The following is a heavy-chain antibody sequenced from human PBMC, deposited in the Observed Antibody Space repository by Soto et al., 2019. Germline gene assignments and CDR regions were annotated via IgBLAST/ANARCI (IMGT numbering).Heavy chain of an antibody. CDR3: ACSRRPARLGPKGAIDY. J-gene: IGHJ4*02. V-gene: IGHV3-74*01. D-gene: IGHD2-15*01. CDR2: IDTDGSTT. Sequence: LRLSCATSGFTFSNYWMHWVRQVPGRGLVWVSHIDTDGSTTSYADFAKGRFTISRDNAKSTLSLQMNSLRAEDTAIYYCACSRRPARLGPKGAIDYWGQGTLVTVSS. CDR1: GFTFSNYW.